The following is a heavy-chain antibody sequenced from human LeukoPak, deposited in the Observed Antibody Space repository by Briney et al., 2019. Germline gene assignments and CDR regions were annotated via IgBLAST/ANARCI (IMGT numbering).Heavy chain of an antibody. V-gene: IGHV4-59*01. CDR3: ARADCSTTSCPMDV. Sequence: PSETLSLTCTVSGGSLSSYYWTWIRQPPGKGLEWIGYIYFTGSTNYNPSLKGRVTMSVDTSSNQFSLRLTSVTAADTAVYYCARADCSTTSCPMDVWGQGATVTVSS. CDR2: IYFTGST. J-gene: IGHJ6*02. D-gene: IGHD2-2*01. CDR1: GGSLSSYY.